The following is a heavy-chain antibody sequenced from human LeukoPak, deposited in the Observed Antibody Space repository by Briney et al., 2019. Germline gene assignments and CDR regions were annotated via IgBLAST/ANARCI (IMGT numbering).Heavy chain of an antibody. J-gene: IGHJ5*02. CDR3: ARDLGWCSGSSCSNWFDH. D-gene: IGHD2-15*01. CDR2: IYYSGST. CDR1: GGSISSGDYY. V-gene: IGHV4-30-4*01. Sequence: SQTLSLTCTVSGGSISSGDYYWSWIRQPPGKGLEWIGYIYYSGSTYYNPSLKSRVTISVDTSKNQFSLKLSSVTAADTAVYYCARDLGWCSGSSCSNWFDHWGQGTLVTVSS.